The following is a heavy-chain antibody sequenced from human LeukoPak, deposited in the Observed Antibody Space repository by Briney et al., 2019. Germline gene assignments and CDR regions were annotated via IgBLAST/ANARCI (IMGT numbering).Heavy chain of an antibody. CDR1: GFTVSSNY. J-gene: IGHJ6*02. V-gene: IGHV3-53*04. CDR3: ARDEMGDV. D-gene: IGHD2-8*01. CDR2: IYSGGRT. Sequence: GGSLRLSCAASGFTVSSNYMSWVRQAPGKGLEWVSVIYSGGRTYYADSVKGRFTLSRHNSKNTLYLQMNSLRAEDTAVYYCARDEMGDVWGQGTTVTVSS.